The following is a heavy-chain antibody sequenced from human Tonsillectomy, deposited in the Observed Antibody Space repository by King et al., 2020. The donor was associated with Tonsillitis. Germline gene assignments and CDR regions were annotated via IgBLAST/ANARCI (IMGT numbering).Heavy chain of an antibody. CDR2: IGIGGDT. CDR3: TRVRDLGIDWYFDL. J-gene: IGHJ2*01. V-gene: IGHV3-13*01. CDR1: GFTFSSYD. D-gene: IGHD7-27*01. Sequence: VQLVESGGGLVQPGGSLRLSCEAFGFTFSSYDMHWVRQVIGKGLEWVSAIGIGGDTYYPGSVKGRFTISRENAENSLYLQMNSLTAGDTAVYYCTRVRDLGIDWYFDLWGRGTLVTVSS.